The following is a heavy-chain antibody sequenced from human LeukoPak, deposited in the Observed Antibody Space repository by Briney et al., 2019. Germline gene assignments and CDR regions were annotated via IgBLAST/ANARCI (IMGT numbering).Heavy chain of an antibody. CDR3: ARHGPVGPKRGYFDF. Sequence: SETLSLTCTVSGGSISGSSYYWGWIRQPPGKGLEWIGSIYYSGSTYYNPSLKSRVTISVDTSKNQFSLKLSSVTAADTAVYYCARHGPVGPKRGYFDFWGRGTQVTVSS. CDR1: GGSISGSSYY. CDR2: IYYSGST. J-gene: IGHJ4*02. V-gene: IGHV4-39*01. D-gene: IGHD1-26*01.